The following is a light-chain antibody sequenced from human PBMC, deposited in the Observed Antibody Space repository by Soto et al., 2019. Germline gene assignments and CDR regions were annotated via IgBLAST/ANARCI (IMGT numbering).Light chain of an antibody. J-gene: IGKJ1*01. CDR1: QSISSS. CDR3: QQGYSSPWT. CDR2: AAS. Sequence: DIQMTQSPSSLSASIGDRIIITCRASQSISSSLHWYQQKPEKAPKLLISAASSLQSGVPSRFSGSGSGTDFTLTISSLQAEDFATYYCQQGYSSPWTFGHGTNVDIK. V-gene: IGKV1-39*01.